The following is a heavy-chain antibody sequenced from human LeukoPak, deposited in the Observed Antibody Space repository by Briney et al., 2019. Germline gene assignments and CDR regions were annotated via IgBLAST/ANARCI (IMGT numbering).Heavy chain of an antibody. J-gene: IGHJ4*02. Sequence: ASVKVSCKASGYTFTIYGISWVRQAPGQGLEWMGWISAYNGNTNYAQKLQGRVTMTTDTSTSTAYMELRSLRSDDTAVYYCARDHPHDRYGDYVYWGQGTLVTVSS. CDR3: ARDHPHDRYGDYVY. D-gene: IGHD4-17*01. CDR1: GYTFTIYG. CDR2: ISAYNGNT. V-gene: IGHV1-18*01.